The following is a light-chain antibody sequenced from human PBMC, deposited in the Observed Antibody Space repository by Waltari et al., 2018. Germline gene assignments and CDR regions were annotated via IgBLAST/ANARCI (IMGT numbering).Light chain of an antibody. Sequence: QSVLTQPPSLSGAPGQRVTISCPGSSSNIGPDYDVPWYHHFPGTAPKLLIYGTTSRPSGVPDRFSGSKSGTSASLTIIGLQADDEADYFCHSFDSSLSRSVFGGGTRLSVL. CDR3: HSFDSSLSRSV. J-gene: IGLJ2*01. CDR1: SSNIGPDYD. CDR2: GTT. V-gene: IGLV1-40*01.